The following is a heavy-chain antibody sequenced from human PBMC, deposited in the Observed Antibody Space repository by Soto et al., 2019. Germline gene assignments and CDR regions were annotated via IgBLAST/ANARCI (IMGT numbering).Heavy chain of an antibody. V-gene: IGHV5-10-1*01. CDR1: GYSFTSYW. CDR2: IDPSDSYT. J-gene: IGHJ6*02. Sequence: RGESLKISCKGSGYSFTSYWISWVRQMPGKGLEWMGRIDPSDSYTNYSPSFQGHVTISADKSISTAYLQWSSLKASDTAMYYCARHIVVVTSSYGMDVWGQGTTVTVSS. CDR3: ARHIVVVTSSYGMDV. D-gene: IGHD2-21*02.